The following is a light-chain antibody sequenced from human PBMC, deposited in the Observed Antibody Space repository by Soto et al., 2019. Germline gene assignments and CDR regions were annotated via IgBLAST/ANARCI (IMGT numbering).Light chain of an antibody. J-gene: IGKJ4*01. Sequence: EIVLTQSPGTLSLSPGDRATLSCRASQSVSSNYLAWYQQKPGQAPRLLIFGASSRSTSIPDRFSGSGSGTDFTLTISRLEPEDFAVYYCQQYDTSPPLTFGGGTKVEIK. CDR3: QQYDTSPPLT. CDR1: QSVSSNY. CDR2: GAS. V-gene: IGKV3-20*01.